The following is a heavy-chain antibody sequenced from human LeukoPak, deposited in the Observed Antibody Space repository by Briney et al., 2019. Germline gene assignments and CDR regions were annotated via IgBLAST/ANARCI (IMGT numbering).Heavy chain of an antibody. V-gene: IGHV4-34*01. CDR3: ARVPYYYGSGSFFDY. J-gene: IGHJ4*02. CDR1: GGSFSGYY. CDR2: INHSGST. D-gene: IGHD3-10*01. Sequence: SETLSLTCAVYGGSFSGYYWSWIRQPPGKGLEWIGEINHSGSTNYNPSLKSRVTISVDTSKNQFSLKLGSVTAADTAVYYCARVPYYYGSGSFFDYWGQGTLVTISS.